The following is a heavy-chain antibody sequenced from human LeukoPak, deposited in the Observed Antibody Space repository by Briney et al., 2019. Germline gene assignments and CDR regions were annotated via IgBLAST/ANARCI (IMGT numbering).Heavy chain of an antibody. Sequence: PGGSLRLSCAASGFIFSGYSMNWVRQAPGKGLEWVSFISSSSSYIYYADSVKGRFTISRDNAKNSLYLQMNSLRAEDTAVYYCARAKYYDSSGYYDLFDYWGQGTLVTVSS. V-gene: IGHV3-21*01. D-gene: IGHD3-22*01. CDR2: ISSSSSYI. CDR3: ARAKYYDSSGYYDLFDY. CDR1: GFIFSGYS. J-gene: IGHJ4*02.